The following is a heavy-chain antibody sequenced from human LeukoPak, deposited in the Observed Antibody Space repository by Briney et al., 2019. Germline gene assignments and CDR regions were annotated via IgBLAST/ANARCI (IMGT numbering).Heavy chain of an antibody. V-gene: IGHV1-46*01. D-gene: IGHD5-18*01. J-gene: IGHJ4*02. CDR1: GYTYTSYY. Sequence: ASVKVSCKASGYTYTSYYMHWVRQAPGQGLEWMGIINPSGGSTSYAQKFQGRVTMTMDTSTSTVYMELSSLRSEDTGVYYCAKVVQLWSHYFDYWGQGTLVTVSS. CDR3: AKVVQLWSHYFDY. CDR2: INPSGGST.